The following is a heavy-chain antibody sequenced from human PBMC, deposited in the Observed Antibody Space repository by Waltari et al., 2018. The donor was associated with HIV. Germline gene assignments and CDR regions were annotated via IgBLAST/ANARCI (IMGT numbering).Heavy chain of an antibody. Sequence: QVQLQESGPGLVKPSETLSLTCTVSGGSISSYYWSWIRQPPGKGLEWIGYIYYSGSTNYHPSPKSRVTISVDTSKNQFSLKLSSVTAADTAVYYCARDYYDSSGSSYGMDVWGQGTTVTVSS. CDR2: IYYSGST. J-gene: IGHJ6*02. V-gene: IGHV4-59*01. CDR1: GGSISSYY. CDR3: ARDYYDSSGSSYGMDV. D-gene: IGHD3-22*01.